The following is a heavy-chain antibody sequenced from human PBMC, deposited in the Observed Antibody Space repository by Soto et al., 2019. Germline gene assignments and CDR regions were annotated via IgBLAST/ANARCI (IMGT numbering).Heavy chain of an antibody. Sequence: PSETLSLTCTVSGGPISSYYWSWIRQPPGKGLEWIGYIYYSGSTNYNPSLKSRVTISVDTSKNQFSLKLSSVTAADTAVYYCARMYDYDFWSGPDYYYMDVWGKGTTVTVSS. CDR2: IYYSGST. CDR1: GGPISSYY. D-gene: IGHD3-3*01. CDR3: ARMYDYDFWSGPDYYYMDV. J-gene: IGHJ6*03. V-gene: IGHV4-59*08.